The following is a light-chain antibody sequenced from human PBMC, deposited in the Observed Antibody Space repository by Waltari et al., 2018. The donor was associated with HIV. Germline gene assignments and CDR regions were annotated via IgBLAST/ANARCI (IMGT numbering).Light chain of an antibody. Sequence: DIVMTQSPDSLAVSLGERATINCKSSQSVLSNSNNKNYLAWYQQKSGRSPKLLIYWASTRESGVPDRFSGSGSGTDFSLSISSLQAEDVAVYYCQQYYSTPLTFGGGTKVEIK. J-gene: IGKJ4*01. CDR3: QQYYSTPLT. CDR2: WAS. CDR1: QSVLSNSNNKNY. V-gene: IGKV4-1*01.